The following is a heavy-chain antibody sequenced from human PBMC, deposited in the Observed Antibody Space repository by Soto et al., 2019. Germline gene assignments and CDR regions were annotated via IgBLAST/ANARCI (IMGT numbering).Heavy chain of an antibody. Sequence: ESGGGVVQPGRSLRLSCAASGFTFSSYAMHWVRQAPGKGLEWVAVISYDGSNKYYADSVKGRFTISRDNSKNTLYLQMNSLRAEDTAVYYCARDSRQWLAQGPFDYWGQGTLVTVSS. CDR3: ARDSRQWLAQGPFDY. V-gene: IGHV3-30-3*01. CDR2: ISYDGSNK. D-gene: IGHD6-19*01. J-gene: IGHJ4*02. CDR1: GFTFSSYA.